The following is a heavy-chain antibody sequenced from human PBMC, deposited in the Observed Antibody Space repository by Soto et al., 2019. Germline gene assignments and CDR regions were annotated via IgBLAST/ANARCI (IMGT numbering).Heavy chain of an antibody. CDR1: GYIFSNYG. CDR3: ARERDGSSWSSAESLQY. J-gene: IGHJ1*01. Sequence: ASVKVSCKASGYIFSNYGISWVRQAPGQGLEWMGWISTYNANTYYAQKVQGRVTMTTDTSTSTAYMELRSLRSDDTAVFYCARERDGSSWSSAESLQYWGQGNMVAV. D-gene: IGHD6-13*01. V-gene: IGHV1-18*01. CDR2: ISTYNANT.